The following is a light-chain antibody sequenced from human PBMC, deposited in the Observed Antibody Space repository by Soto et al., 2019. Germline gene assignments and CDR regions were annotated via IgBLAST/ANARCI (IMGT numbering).Light chain of an antibody. V-gene: IGLV2-14*01. CDR1: SSDVGSYNY. Sequence: QSVLTQPASVSGSPGQSITISCTGTSSDVGSYNYVSWYQQHPGKAPKLMIYEVSDRPSGISSRFSGSKSGNTASLTISGLQAEDEADYYCCSYAGSYVFGTGTKLTAL. CDR3: CSYAGSYV. J-gene: IGLJ1*01. CDR2: EVS.